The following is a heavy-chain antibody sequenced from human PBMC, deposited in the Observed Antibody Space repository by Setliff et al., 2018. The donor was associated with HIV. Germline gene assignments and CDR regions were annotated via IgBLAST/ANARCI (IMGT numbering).Heavy chain of an antibody. V-gene: IGHV1-8*02. D-gene: IGHD1-26*01. J-gene: IGHJ5*02. CDR1: GYTFTNYD. CDR3: ATESIVGPTTLFAESDP. Sequence: GASVKVSCKPSGYTFTNYDINWVRQAAGQGLEWMGWMNPDSRNTGYAQRFEGSVTMTWDTSISTAYMELNNVKLEDTAVYYCATESIVGPTTLFAESDPWGQGTLVTVSS. CDR2: MNPDSRNT.